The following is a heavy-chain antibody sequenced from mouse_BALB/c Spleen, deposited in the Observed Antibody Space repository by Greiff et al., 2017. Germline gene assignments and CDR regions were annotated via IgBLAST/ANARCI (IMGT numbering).Heavy chain of an antibody. CDR2: IRYKANGYTT. CDR1: GFSFTDYY. D-gene: IGHD2-1*01. J-gene: IGHJ4*01. CDR3: ARAYGNYGYVDY. V-gene: IGHV7-3*02. Sequence: EVQLLESGGGLVQPGGSVRLSCTTSGFSFTDYYMSWVRQPPGKGLEWLGFIRYKANGYTTEYSASVKGTFTISRDNSQSILYLQMNTLRAEDSATYYCARAYGNYGYVDYWGQGTSVTVSS.